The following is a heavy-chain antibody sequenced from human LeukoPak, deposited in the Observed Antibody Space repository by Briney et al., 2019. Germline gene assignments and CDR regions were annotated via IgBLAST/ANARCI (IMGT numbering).Heavy chain of an antibody. D-gene: IGHD3-22*01. CDR2: INHSGST. Sequence: PSETLSLTCAVYGGSFSGYYWSWIRQPPGKGLEWIGEINHSGSTNYNPSLKSRVTISVDTSKNQFSLKLSSVTAADTAVYYCARDNYYDSSGYSRFDPWGQGILVTVSS. CDR1: GGSFSGYY. V-gene: IGHV4-34*01. CDR3: ARDNYYDSSGYSRFDP. J-gene: IGHJ5*02.